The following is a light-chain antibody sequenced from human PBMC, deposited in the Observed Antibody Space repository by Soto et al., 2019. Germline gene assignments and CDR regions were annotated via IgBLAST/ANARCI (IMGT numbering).Light chain of an antibody. Sequence: AIQMTQSPSSLSASVGDRVTITCRASQDIRKDLGWYQQKPGKAPKSLVYRASTLQSGVPSRFSGSGSGTDFTLTISSLQPEDFAAYYCLQDYSYPFTFGQGTKLEIK. CDR2: RAS. CDR3: LQDYSYPFT. J-gene: IGKJ2*01. CDR1: QDIRKD. V-gene: IGKV1-6*01.